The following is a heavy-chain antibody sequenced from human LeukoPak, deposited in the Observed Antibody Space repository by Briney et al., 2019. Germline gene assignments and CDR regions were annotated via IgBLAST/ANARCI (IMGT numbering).Heavy chain of an antibody. CDR1: GGSISIGGYY. J-gene: IGHJ4*02. V-gene: IGHV4-31*01. CDR2: IYYSGST. CDR3: ARGRLATYFDY. Sequence: SETLSLTCTVSGGSISIGGYYWSWIRQHPGKGQEWIGYIYYSGSTYYNPSLKSQVTISVDTSKNQFSLKLSSVTAADTAVYYCARGRLATYFDYWGQGTLVTVSS. D-gene: IGHD1-26*01.